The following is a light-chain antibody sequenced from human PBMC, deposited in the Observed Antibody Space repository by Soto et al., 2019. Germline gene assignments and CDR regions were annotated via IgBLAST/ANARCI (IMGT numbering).Light chain of an antibody. J-gene: IGLJ1*01. V-gene: IGLV2-23*02. CDR1: SSDVGTYNL. CDR3: CSYAGSSSSI. Sequence: QSALTQPASVSGSPGQSITISCSGTSSDVGTYNLVSWYQQYPGKAPRLMIYEVTKRPSGVSNRFSGSKSGNTASLTISGLQPGDEADYYCCSYAGSSSSIFGTGTKLTVL. CDR2: EVT.